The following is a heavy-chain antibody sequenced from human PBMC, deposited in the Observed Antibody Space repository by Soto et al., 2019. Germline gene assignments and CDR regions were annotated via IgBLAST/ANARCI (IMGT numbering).Heavy chain of an antibody. CDR2: IWYDGSNK. V-gene: IGHV3-33*01. CDR3: ARVLGATYGMDV. J-gene: IGHJ6*02. Sequence: QVQLVESGGGVVQPGRSLRLSCAASGFTCSSYGMHWVRQAPGKGLEWVAVIWYDGSNKYYADSVKGRFTISRDNSKNTLYLQMNSLRAEDTAVYYCARVLGATYGMDVWGQGTTVSVSS. CDR1: GFTCSSYG. D-gene: IGHD1-26*01.